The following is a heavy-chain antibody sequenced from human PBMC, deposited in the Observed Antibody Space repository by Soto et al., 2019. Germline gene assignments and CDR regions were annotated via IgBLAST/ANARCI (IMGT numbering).Heavy chain of an antibody. CDR2: IWGSGIRA. CDR3: AKLYSTPNPSDY. CDR1: GFAFSIST. J-gene: IGHJ4*02. Sequence: GGSLRLSCAASGFAFSISTWSWVRQAPGKGLEWVSGIWGSGIRAHYSASVEGRFTISRDNSKNTVYLQMNSLRAEDTAVYYCAKLYSTPNPSDYWGQGTLVTVSS. V-gene: IGHV3-23*01. D-gene: IGHD6-13*01.